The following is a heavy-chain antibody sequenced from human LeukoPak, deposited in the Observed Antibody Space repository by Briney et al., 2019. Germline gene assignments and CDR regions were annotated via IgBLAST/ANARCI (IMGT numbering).Heavy chain of an antibody. D-gene: IGHD5-24*01. Sequence: GGSLRLSCAASGFTFTTYWMTWVRQAPGKGLEWVANIKQDGSEQHYVDSVKGRFTVSRDNAKNSVSLQMNSLRAEDTAVYYCARERRDGYKSLGYFDYWGQGTLVTVSS. J-gene: IGHJ4*02. CDR3: ARERRDGYKSLGYFDY. V-gene: IGHV3-7*03. CDR1: GFTFTTYW. CDR2: IKQDGSEQ.